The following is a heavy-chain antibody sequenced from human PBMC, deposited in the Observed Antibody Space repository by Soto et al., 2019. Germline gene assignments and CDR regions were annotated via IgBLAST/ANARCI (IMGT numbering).Heavy chain of an antibody. CDR3: ASKIGYYHFWSGYYRWDD. J-gene: IGHJ1*01. Sequence: SENLSHTCSVYGGSFSGYYWSWIRQPPGKGLEWIGEINHSGGTNYNPSLKSRVTISVDTSKNQFSLKLSSVTAADTAGYYCASKIGYYHFWSGYYRWDDWGQGPLVTVS. V-gene: IGHV4-34*01. CDR2: INHSGGT. D-gene: IGHD3-3*01. CDR1: GGSFSGYY.